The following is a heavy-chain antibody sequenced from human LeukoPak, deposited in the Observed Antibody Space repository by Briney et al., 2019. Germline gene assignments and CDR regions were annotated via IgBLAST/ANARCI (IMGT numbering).Heavy chain of an antibody. CDR1: GFTFSSYA. CDR2: ISGSGGNT. D-gene: IGHD1-14*01. V-gene: IGHV3-23*01. CDR3: AKPAKTDYADY. Sequence: GGSLRLSCAASGFTFSSYAMNWVRQVPGRGLEWVSSISGSGGNTYYADSVKSRFTISRDNSKNTLYLQMNSLRADDTAVYYCAKPAKTDYADYWGQGTLVTVSS. J-gene: IGHJ4*02.